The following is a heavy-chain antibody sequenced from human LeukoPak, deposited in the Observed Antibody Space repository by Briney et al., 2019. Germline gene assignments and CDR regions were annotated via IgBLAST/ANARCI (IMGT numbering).Heavy chain of an antibody. V-gene: IGHV1-8*01. J-gene: IGHJ4*02. CDR3: ARGGSQTSCYDD. CDR1: GYTFTSYD. CDR2: MNTNSGDT. Sequence: GASVKVSCKTSGYTFTSYDINWVRQATGQGLEWMGSMNTNSGDTGYAQKFQDRVTMTRNTSKSTAYMELRGLSSEDTAVYYCARGGSQTSCYDDWGQGTLVTVSS. D-gene: IGHD2-2*01.